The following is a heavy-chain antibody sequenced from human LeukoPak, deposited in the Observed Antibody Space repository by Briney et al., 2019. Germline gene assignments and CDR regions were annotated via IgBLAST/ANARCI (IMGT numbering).Heavy chain of an antibody. CDR1: KLIFSDYY. J-gene: IGHJ4*02. CDR3: ARAWGSADY. Sequence: GGSLRLSCAASKLIFSDYYMSWIRQAPGKGLEWLSYISGGGETIYYADSVKGRFTISRDNAKNSLYLQMNSLRAEDTAVYYCARAWGSADYWGQGTQVTVSS. D-gene: IGHD7-27*01. V-gene: IGHV3-11*01. CDR2: ISGGGETI.